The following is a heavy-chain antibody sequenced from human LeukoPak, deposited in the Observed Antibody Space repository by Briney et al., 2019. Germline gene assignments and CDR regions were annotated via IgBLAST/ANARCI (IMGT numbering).Heavy chain of an antibody. Sequence: ASVKVSCKASGYTFTGYYMHWVRQAPGQGLEWMGWTNPNSGGTNYAQKFQGRVTMTRDTSISTAYMELSRLRSDDTAVYYCGRAKRVYSSSWYYYYYYMDVWGKGTTVTISS. CDR3: GRAKRVYSSSWYYYYYYMDV. V-gene: IGHV1-2*02. J-gene: IGHJ6*03. CDR1: GYTFTGYY. D-gene: IGHD6-13*01. CDR2: TNPNSGGT.